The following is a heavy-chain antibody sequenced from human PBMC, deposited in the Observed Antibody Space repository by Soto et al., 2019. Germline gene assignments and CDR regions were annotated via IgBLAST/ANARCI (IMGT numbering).Heavy chain of an antibody. D-gene: IGHD3-10*01. Sequence: PGGSLRLSCEGSGFTFSRHALHWVRQAPGKGLEWVAVASKDGSVKYWIESVKGRFTLSRDNSKNTVYLEMNSLRPEDTGVYYCVRSRSGAVADSFDLWGQGTLVTVSS. CDR2: ASKDGSVK. J-gene: IGHJ4*02. V-gene: IGHV3-30-3*01. CDR1: GFTFSRHA. CDR3: VRSRSGAVADSFDL.